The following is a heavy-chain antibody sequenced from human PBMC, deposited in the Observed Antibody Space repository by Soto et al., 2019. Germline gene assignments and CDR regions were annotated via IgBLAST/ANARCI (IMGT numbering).Heavy chain of an antibody. J-gene: IGHJ5*02. CDR3: ATGGIYYEA. Sequence: QVHLVESGGGLVKPGESLRLSCTVSGFAFRHHYLTWIRQAPGKGLEWLSYISTSGSPAYYADSVKGRFTISTDNAKKSLYLQMDSLRAEDTGVYYCATGGIYYEAWGQGTLVTVSS. D-gene: IGHD1-26*01. V-gene: IGHV3-11*01. CDR2: ISTSGSPA. CDR1: GFAFRHHY.